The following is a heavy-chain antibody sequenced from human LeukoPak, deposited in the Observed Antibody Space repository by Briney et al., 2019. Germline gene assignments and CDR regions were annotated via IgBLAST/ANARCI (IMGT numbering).Heavy chain of an antibody. CDR1: GFTFFDFE. J-gene: IGHJ4*02. CDR3: ARGGIQVSGIDEFDY. D-gene: IGHD6-19*01. CDR2: IGVRGET. Sequence: GGSLRLSCAASGFTFFDFEMHAGRPVIGKGLGWVSAIGVRGETHHSGSAKGRFTISRENAESPLYLQMNSLRAEDTAVYYCARGGIQVSGIDEFDYWGQGTLVTVSS. V-gene: IGHV3-13*01.